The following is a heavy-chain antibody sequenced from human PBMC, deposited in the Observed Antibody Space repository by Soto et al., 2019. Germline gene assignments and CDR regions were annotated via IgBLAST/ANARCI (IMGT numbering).Heavy chain of an antibody. CDR1: GGSISSSSYY. CDR3: ARLRGSGNYYYGMDV. J-gene: IGHJ6*02. Sequence: QLQLQESGPGLVKPSETLSLTCTVSGGSISSSSYYWGWIRQPPGKGLEWIGSIYYSGSTYYNPSLKSRVTISVDTSKNQFSLKLSSVTAADTAVYYCARLRGSGNYYYGMDVWGQGTTVTVSS. CDR2: IYYSGST. V-gene: IGHV4-39*01. D-gene: IGHD3-10*01.